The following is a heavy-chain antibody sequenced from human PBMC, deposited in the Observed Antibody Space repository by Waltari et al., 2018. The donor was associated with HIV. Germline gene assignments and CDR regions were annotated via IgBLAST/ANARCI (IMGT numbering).Heavy chain of an antibody. CDR2: IIPIFGKP. V-gene: IGHV1-69*12. Sequence: QVQLVQSGAGVKKPGSSVIVSCKASGGTFSSNGFSWVRQAPGQGLEWIGGIIPIFGKPNYAQYFQGRVTITAYDSTMTVYMELISLKFEDTAVYYCAKGGHYRLHFPLQHWGQGTLVT. CDR3: AKGGHYRLHFPLQH. D-gene: IGHD3-16*02. CDR1: GGTFSSNG. J-gene: IGHJ1*01.